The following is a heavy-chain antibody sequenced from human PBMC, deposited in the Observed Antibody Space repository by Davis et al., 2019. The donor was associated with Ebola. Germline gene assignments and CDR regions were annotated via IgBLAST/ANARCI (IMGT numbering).Heavy chain of an antibody. D-gene: IGHD2/OR15-2a*01. CDR2: ISGDGGST. Sequence: GESLKISCAASGFTFDDYAMHWVRQAPGKGLEWVSLISGDGGSTYYADSVKGRFTISRDNAKNSLYLQMNSLRDEDTAVYYCARDSWPAFFWYWGQGTLVTVSS. V-gene: IGHV3-43*02. J-gene: IGHJ4*02. CDR1: GFTFDDYA. CDR3: ARDSWPAFFWY.